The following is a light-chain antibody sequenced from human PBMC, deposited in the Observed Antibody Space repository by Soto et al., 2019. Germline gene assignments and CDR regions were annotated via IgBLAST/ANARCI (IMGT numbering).Light chain of an antibody. J-gene: IGLJ1*01. Sequence: QSVLTQPHSASVTPGQRVTISCSGSSSNLGTSSVHWFQKLPGTSTKLLISTTNQRPSGVPERFSGSKSGTSASLAISGLQSEDEDDYYCAAWYDSLNGHVFGTGTKLTVL. V-gene: IGLV1-44*01. CDR1: SSNLGTSS. CDR3: AAWYDSLNGHV. CDR2: TTN.